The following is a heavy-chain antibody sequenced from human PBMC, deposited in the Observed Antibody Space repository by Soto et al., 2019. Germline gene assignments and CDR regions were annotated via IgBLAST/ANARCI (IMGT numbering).Heavy chain of an antibody. CDR3: AREGAGYGSGSLF. Sequence: ASVKVSCKASGYTFTGYYMHWVRQAPGQGLEWMGWINPNSGGTNYARKFQGRVTMTRDTSISTAYMELSRLRSDDTAVYYCAREGAGYGSGSLFWGQGTLVTVSS. CDR2: INPNSGGT. CDR1: GYTFTGYY. V-gene: IGHV1-2*02. J-gene: IGHJ1*01. D-gene: IGHD3-10*01.